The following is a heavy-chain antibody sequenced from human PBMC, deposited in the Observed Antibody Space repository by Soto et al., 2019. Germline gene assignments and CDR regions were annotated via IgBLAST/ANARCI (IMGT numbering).Heavy chain of an antibody. CDR2: ISPSTGKA. CDR3: ARDQTNWRNDAYDL. J-gene: IGHJ3*01. V-gene: IGHV1-18*01. CDR1: GYTFMHYD. Sequence: QVQLVQSGADVKKPGASVKLSCKASGYTFMHYDIGWVRQAPGQGPEWLGRISPSTGKADYPQKLQGRVTMTTDTSTTTAYMEMRSLRPDDTAVYYCARDQTNWRNDAYDLWGQGTMVTVSS. D-gene: IGHD1-1*01.